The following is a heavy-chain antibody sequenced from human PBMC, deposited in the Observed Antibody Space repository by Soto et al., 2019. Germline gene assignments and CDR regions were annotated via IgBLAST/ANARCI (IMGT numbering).Heavy chain of an antibody. V-gene: IGHV3-30-3*01. CDR1: GFTFRNYA. J-gene: IGHJ6*02. CDR2: ISYDGSNK. D-gene: IGHD2-15*01. Sequence: QVQLVESGGGVVQPGRSLRLSCAASGFTFRNYAMHWVRQAPGKGLEGVAVISYDGSNKFYRDYVKGRFTISRDNSKNTLYLQINSLRYEDTAVYYCARGDREDIAVVVGVRPGEYGVDVWGQGTTVTVSS. CDR3: ARGDREDIAVVVGVRPGEYGVDV.